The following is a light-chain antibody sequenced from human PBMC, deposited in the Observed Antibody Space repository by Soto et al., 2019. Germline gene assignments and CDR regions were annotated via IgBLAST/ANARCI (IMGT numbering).Light chain of an antibody. J-gene: IGKJ1*01. Sequence: DIQMTQSPSTLSASVGDRVTITCRASQSISSWLAWYQQKPGKAPKLLIYKASSLESGVPSRFSGSGSGTEFTLTSSSLQPADFATYYCQQYNSYSWTFGQGTKVEIK. CDR1: QSISSW. CDR3: QQYNSYSWT. CDR2: KAS. V-gene: IGKV1-5*03.